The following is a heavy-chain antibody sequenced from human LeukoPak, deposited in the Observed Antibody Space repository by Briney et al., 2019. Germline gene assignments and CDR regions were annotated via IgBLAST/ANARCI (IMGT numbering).Heavy chain of an antibody. CDR3: ARQGRLGEVAFDI. V-gene: IGHV4-34*01. D-gene: IGHD3-16*01. CDR2: INHSGRT. CDR1: GGSLSGNY. J-gene: IGHJ3*02. Sequence: KPSETLSLTCAVYGGSLSGNYGTWIRQSPGKGLEWIGEINHSGRTNYNPSLKSRVTISVDTSKNQFSLKLSSVTAADTAVYYCARQGRLGEVAFDIWGQGTLVTVSS.